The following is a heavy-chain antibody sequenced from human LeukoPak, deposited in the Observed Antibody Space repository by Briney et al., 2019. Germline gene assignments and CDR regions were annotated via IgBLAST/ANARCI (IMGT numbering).Heavy chain of an antibody. CDR3: AKDGIGYYGSGRFFDY. D-gene: IGHD3-10*01. CDR1: GFTFDDYG. Sequence: PGGSLRLSCAASGFTFDDYGMSWVRQAPGRGLEWVSGINWNGGSTGYADSVKGRFTISRDNSKNSLYLQMNSLRTDDTALYYCAKDGIGYYGSGRFFDYWGQGTLVTVSS. V-gene: IGHV3-20*04. CDR2: INWNGGST. J-gene: IGHJ4*02.